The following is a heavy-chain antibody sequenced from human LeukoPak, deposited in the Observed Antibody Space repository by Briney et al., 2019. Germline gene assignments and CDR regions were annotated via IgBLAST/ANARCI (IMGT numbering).Heavy chain of an antibody. CDR1: GGSFSGYY. D-gene: IGHD3-16*01. V-gene: IGHV4-30-4*01. J-gene: IGHJ4*02. Sequence: ASETLSLTCAVYGGSFSGYYWSWIRQPPGKGLEWIGYIYYSGSTYYNPSLKSRVTISVDTSKNQFSLKLSSVTAADTAVYYCATAGRIDGGRNYWGQGTLVTVSS. CDR2: IYYSGST. CDR3: ATAGRIDGGRNY.